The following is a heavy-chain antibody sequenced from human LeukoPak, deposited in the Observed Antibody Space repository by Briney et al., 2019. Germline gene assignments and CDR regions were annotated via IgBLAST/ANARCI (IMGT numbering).Heavy chain of an antibody. CDR2: MYYSGST. V-gene: IGHV4-59*01. Sequence: SETLSLTCTVSGASISSYYWSWIRQPPGKGLEWIGCMYYSGSTNYNPSLKSRVIISVDTSKNQFSLKLKSVAAADTAVYYCAREAASSSWYIDYWGQEPWSPSPQ. D-gene: IGHD6-13*01. J-gene: IGHJ4*01. CDR3: AREAASSSWYIDY. CDR1: GASISSYY.